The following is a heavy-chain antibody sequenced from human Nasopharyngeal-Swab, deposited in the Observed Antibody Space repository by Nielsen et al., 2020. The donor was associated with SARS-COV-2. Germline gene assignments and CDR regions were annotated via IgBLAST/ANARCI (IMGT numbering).Heavy chain of an antibody. Sequence: GGSLRLSCAASGFTFRSYAISWVRQAPGKGLEWVSVISGSDYTTYYADSVKGRFTISRDNSKNTLYLQMNSLRAEDTAVYYCARDRSGWYLDYWGQGTLVTVSS. J-gene: IGHJ4*02. D-gene: IGHD6-19*01. CDR1: GFTFRSYA. CDR2: ISGSDYTT. V-gene: IGHV3-23*01. CDR3: ARDRSGWYLDY.